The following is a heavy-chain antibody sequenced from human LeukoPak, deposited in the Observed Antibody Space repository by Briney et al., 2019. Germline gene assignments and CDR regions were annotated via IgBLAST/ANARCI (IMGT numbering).Heavy chain of an antibody. Sequence: SETLSLTCAVSGYSISSGYYWGWIRQPPGKGLEWIGRIYHSGSTYYNPSLKSRVTISVDTSKNQFSLKLSSVTAADTAVYYCARLVTYYMDVWGKGTTVTVSS. V-gene: IGHV4-38-2*01. CDR3: ARLVTYYMDV. CDR2: IYHSGST. J-gene: IGHJ6*03. CDR1: GYSISSGYY. D-gene: IGHD4-23*01.